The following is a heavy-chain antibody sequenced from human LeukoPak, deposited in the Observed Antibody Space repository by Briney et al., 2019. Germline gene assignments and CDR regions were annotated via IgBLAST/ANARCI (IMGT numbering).Heavy chain of an antibody. Sequence: SQTLSLTCAISGDSVSSHSAAWNWIRQSPLRGLEWLGRTYYRSKWYNDYAVSVKSRITINPDTSKNQFSLQLNSVTPEDTFVYYCARELAARLARFDPWGQGTLVTVSS. CDR1: GDSVSSHSAA. CDR2: TYYRSKWYN. V-gene: IGHV6-1*01. J-gene: IGHJ5*02. CDR3: ARELAARLARFDP. D-gene: IGHD6-6*01.